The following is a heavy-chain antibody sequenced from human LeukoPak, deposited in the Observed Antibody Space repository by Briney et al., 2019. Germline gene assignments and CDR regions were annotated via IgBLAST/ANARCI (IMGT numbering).Heavy chain of an antibody. CDR2: VSGTGSNT. V-gene: IGHV3-23*01. J-gene: IGHJ4*02. CDR3: AKWNGYADY. Sequence: PGGSLRLSCAASGSTFSSYGISWVRQAPGKGLEWVSGVSGTGSNTYYLDSVKGRFTISRDNSKNTVYLQMNSLRAEDSALYYCAKWNGYADYWGRGTLVTVSS. D-gene: IGHD5-12*01. CDR1: GSTFSSYG.